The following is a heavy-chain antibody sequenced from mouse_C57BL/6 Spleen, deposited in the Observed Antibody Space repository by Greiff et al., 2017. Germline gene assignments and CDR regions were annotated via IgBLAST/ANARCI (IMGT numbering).Heavy chain of an antibody. CDR2: INPNNGGT. CDR1: GYTFTDYY. Sequence: EVQLQQSGPELVKPGASVKISCKASGYTFTDYYMNWVKQSHGKSLEWIGDINPNNGGTSYNQKFKGKATLTVDKSSSTAYMELRSLTSEDSAVYYCARPAYGSSYVWFAYWGQGTLVTVSA. CDR3: ARPAYGSSYVWFAY. V-gene: IGHV1-26*01. D-gene: IGHD1-1*01. J-gene: IGHJ3*01.